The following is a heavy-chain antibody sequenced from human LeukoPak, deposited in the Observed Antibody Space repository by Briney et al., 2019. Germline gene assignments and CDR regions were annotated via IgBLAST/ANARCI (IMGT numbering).Heavy chain of an antibody. V-gene: IGHV1-18*01. Sequence: ASVKVSCKASGYTFTSYGISWVRQAPGQGLEWMGWISAYNSNTNYAQKLQGRVTMTTDTSTSTAYMELRSLRSDDTAVYYCASFWRASDDYGMDVWGQGTTVTVSS. CDR1: GYTFTSYG. CDR2: ISAYNSNT. CDR3: ASFWRASDDYGMDV. J-gene: IGHJ6*02. D-gene: IGHD2-21*01.